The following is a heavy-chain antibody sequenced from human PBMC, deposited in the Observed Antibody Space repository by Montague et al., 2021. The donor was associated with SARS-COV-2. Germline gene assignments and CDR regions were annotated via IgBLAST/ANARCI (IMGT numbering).Heavy chain of an antibody. Sequence: SLRLSCAASGFSISNYWMHWVRQAPGKGLVWVSRINSDGSSIGYADSVKGRFTISRDNAKNTLYLQMNSLRAEDTAVYFCAGGGLWFGPGGQGTLVTVSS. J-gene: IGHJ5*02. D-gene: IGHD3-10*01. CDR1: GFSISNYW. CDR3: AGGGLWFGP. V-gene: IGHV3-74*01. CDR2: INSDGSSI.